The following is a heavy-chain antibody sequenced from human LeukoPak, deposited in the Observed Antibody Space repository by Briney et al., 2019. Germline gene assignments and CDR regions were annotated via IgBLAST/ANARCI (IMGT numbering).Heavy chain of an antibody. Sequence: GASVKVSCKASGYTFTTYAITWVRQAPGQGLEWMGWISGDNDSTNYAQKLQGRVTMTTDTSTSTAYMELRSLKSDDTAVYYCARDGFTTGSHDAFDIWGQGTMVSVSS. D-gene: IGHD2-8*01. CDR2: ISGDNDST. J-gene: IGHJ3*02. V-gene: IGHV1-18*01. CDR1: GYTFTTYA. CDR3: ARDGFTTGSHDAFDI.